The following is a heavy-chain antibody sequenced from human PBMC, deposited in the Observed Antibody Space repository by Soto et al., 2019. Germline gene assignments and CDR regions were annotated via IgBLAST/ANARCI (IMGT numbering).Heavy chain of an antibody. J-gene: IGHJ4*02. CDR2: IYWDDSK. D-gene: IGHD3-9*01. CDR1: GFSLSTSGVG. CDR3: AHKGPEDWPLDY. Sequence: QITLKESGPTLVRPTQTLTLTCAFSGFSLSTSGVGVGWIRQPPGKALGWLAAIYWDDSKHYRPSLRSRLTITQDTSKHQVSATMTIMDPMDTATYYFAHKGPEDWPLDYWGQGTLVTVSS. V-gene: IGHV2-5*02.